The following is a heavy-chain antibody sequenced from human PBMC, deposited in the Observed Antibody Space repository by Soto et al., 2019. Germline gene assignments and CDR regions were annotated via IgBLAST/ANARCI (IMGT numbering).Heavy chain of an antibody. J-gene: IGHJ5*02. Sequence: VQLQESGPGLVKPSQTLSLTCTVSGVSINSGDYYWSWIRQPPGKGLEWIGYIYYTGSTYSNPSLKSRVTISLDTSNSEFSLRLDSVTAADTAIYYYAGSYRYPGWFDPWGQGTLVTVSS. V-gene: IGHV4-30-4*01. D-gene: IGHD3-16*02. CDR1: GVSINSGDYY. CDR2: IYYTGST. CDR3: AGSYRYPGWFDP.